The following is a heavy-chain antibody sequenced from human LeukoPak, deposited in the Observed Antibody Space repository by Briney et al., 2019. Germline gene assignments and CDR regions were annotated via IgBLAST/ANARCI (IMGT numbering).Heavy chain of an antibody. V-gene: IGHV3-15*01. CDR3: TTDPVRLGGLWRAYYFDY. D-gene: IGHD3-16*01. CDR1: GFTFSNAW. CDR2: IKSKTDGGTT. Sequence: GGSLRLSCAASGFTFSNAWMSWVRQAPGKGLEWVGRIKSKTDGGTTDYAAPVKGRFTISRDDSKNTLYLQMNSLKTEDTAVYYCTTDPVRLGGLWRAYYFDYWGQGTLVTVSS. J-gene: IGHJ4*02.